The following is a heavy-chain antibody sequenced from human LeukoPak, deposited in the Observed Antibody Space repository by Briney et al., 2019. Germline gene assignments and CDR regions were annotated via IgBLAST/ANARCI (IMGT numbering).Heavy chain of an antibody. Sequence: SETLSLTCTVSGGSISSSSYYWGWIRQPPGKGLEWIGSIYYSGSTYYNPSLKSRVTISVDTSKNQFSLRLSSVTAADTAVYYCATRSSWYDVDYWGQGTLVTVSS. J-gene: IGHJ4*02. V-gene: IGHV4-39*01. CDR1: GGSISSSSYY. CDR3: ATRSSWYDVDY. D-gene: IGHD6-13*01. CDR2: IYYSGST.